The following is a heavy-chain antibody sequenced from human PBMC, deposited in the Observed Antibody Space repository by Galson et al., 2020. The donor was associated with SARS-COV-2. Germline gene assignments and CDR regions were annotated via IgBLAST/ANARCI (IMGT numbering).Heavy chain of an antibody. D-gene: IGHD6-19*01. Sequence: SETLSLTCAVSGGSISSSNWWSWVRQPPGKGLEWIGEINHSGSTNYNPSLKSRVTISVDKSKNQFSLKLSSVTAADTAVYYCARVGIAVAGTWLGFDYWGQGTLVTVSS. V-gene: IGHV4-4*02. CDR1: GGSISSSNW. J-gene: IGHJ4*02. CDR3: ARVGIAVAGTWLGFDY. CDR2: INHSGST.